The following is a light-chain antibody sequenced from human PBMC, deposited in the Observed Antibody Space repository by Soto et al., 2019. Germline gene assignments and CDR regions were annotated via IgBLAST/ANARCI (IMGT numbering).Light chain of an antibody. V-gene: IGLV2-11*01. CDR2: DVN. J-gene: IGLJ2*01. Sequence: QSALTQPRSVSGSPGQSVTISCTGTSSDVGGFNSVSWYQQHPGKAPKLMIYDVNKRPSGVPDRFSGSKSGSTASLTISGLQAEDEADYYCQTWGTGFQVFGGGTKLTVL. CDR1: SSDVGGFNS. CDR3: QTWGTGFQV.